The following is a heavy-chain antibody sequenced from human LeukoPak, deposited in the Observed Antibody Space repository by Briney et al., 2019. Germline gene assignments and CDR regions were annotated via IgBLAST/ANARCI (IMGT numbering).Heavy chain of an antibody. D-gene: IGHD3-3*01. Sequence: PSETLSLTCTVSGGSISSHYWSWIRQPPGKGLEWIGYIYYSGSTNYNPSLKSRVTISVDTSKNQFSLKLSSVTAADTAVYYCVRDGVASPYYFDYWGQGTLVTVSS. CDR2: IYYSGST. V-gene: IGHV4-59*11. CDR1: GGSISSHY. J-gene: IGHJ4*02. CDR3: VRDGVASPYYFDY.